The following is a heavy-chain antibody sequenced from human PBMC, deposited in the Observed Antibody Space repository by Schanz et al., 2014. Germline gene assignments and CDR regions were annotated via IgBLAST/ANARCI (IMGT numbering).Heavy chain of an antibody. CDR2: INPNSGTT. CDR1: GGTFSSYS. V-gene: IGHV1-69*08. Sequence: QVHLVQSGAEVKKPGSSVKVSCKASGGTFSSYSISWVRQAPGQGLEWMGWINPNSGTTNYAQKFQGRVTMTTDTSTGTAYMELRSLRSDDTAVYYCARGYGDSPTDFWGQGSLVTVSS. J-gene: IGHJ4*02. CDR3: ARGYGDSPTDF. D-gene: IGHD4-17*01.